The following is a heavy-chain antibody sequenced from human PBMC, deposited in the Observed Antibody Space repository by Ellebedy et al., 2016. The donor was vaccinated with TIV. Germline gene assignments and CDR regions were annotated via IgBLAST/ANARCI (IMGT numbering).Heavy chain of an antibody. CDR1: GFTFSNYV. CDR2: ISGTAVTT. V-gene: IGHV3-23*01. D-gene: IGHD3-10*01. Sequence: GESLKISXVASGFTFSNYVMSWVRQAQGKGLEWVSAISGTAVTTYYADSVKGRFTISRDNSKNTLYLEMNSLRTEDTAVYYCAPLRLWFGELLSSDYWGQGTRVTVSS. J-gene: IGHJ4*02. CDR3: APLRLWFGELLSSDY.